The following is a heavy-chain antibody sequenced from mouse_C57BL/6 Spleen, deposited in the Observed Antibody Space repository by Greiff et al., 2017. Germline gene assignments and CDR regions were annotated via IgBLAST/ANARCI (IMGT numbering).Heavy chain of an antibody. D-gene: IGHD1-1*01. J-gene: IGHJ4*01. Sequence: EVQLVESGGGLVKPGGSLKLSCAASGFTFSSYAMSWVRQTPEKRLEWVATISDGGSYTYYPDNVKGRFTISRDNAKNNLYLQMSQLKSEDTAMYYCARDLYDYYAMDYWGQGTSVTVSS. CDR2: ISDGGSYT. CDR3: ARDLYDYYAMDY. V-gene: IGHV5-4*01. CDR1: GFTFSSYA.